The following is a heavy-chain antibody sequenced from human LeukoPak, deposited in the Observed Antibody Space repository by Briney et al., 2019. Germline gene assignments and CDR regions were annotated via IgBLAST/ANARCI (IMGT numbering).Heavy chain of an antibody. J-gene: IGHJ3*02. CDR1: GGSISSYY. Sequence: PSETLSLTCTVSGGSISSYYWSWIRQPPGKGLEWIGYIYYSGSTNYNPSLKSRVTISVDTSKNQFSLKLSSVTAADTAVYYCARGRVVVRAFDIWGQGTMVTVSS. CDR2: IYYSGST. D-gene: IGHD2-15*01. V-gene: IGHV4-59*01. CDR3: ARGRVVVRAFDI.